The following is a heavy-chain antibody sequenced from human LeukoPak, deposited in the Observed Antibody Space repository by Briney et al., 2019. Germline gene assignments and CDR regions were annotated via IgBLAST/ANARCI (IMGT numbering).Heavy chain of an antibody. CDR1: GGSISSYY. V-gene: IGHV4-59*08. CDR3: AKNGQSGFSFDP. Sequence: PSETLSLTCTVSGGSISSYYWSWIRQPPGKGLEWIGYIYYSGSTNYNPSLKSRVTISVDTSKNQFSLKVSSVTAADTAVYYCAKNGQSGFSFDPWGQGTLVTVSS. J-gene: IGHJ5*02. CDR2: IYYSGST. D-gene: IGHD2-8*01.